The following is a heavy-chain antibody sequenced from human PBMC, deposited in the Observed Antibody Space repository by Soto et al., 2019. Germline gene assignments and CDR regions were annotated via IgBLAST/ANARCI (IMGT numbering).Heavy chain of an antibody. CDR2: ISAYNGNT. CDR3: AREADSGYDPGYYFDY. CDR1: GYTFTSYG. Sequence: GASVKVSCKASGYTFTSYGISWVRQAPGQGLEWMGWISAYNGNTNYAQKLQGRVTMTTDTSTSTAYMELRSLSPDATAVYYCAREADSGYDPGYYFDYWGQGTLVTVSS. D-gene: IGHD5-12*01. V-gene: IGHV1-18*01. J-gene: IGHJ4*02.